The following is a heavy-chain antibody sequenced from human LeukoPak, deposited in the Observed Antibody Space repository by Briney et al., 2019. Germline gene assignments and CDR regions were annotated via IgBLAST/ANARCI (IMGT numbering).Heavy chain of an antibody. CDR1: GSPLVDYG. D-gene: IGHD3-16*02. Sequence: RSGGSLRLSCAPPGSPLVDYGLSWARKVPGKGLGWVSGLNWNGVRTGYADSVKGRFNISRDNAKNSLYLQMNSLRAEDTALYHCARVYDYVWGSDRYTGAFDIWGQGTMVTVSS. CDR2: LNWNGVRT. CDR3: ARVYDYVWGSDRYTGAFDI. J-gene: IGHJ3*02. V-gene: IGHV3-20*01.